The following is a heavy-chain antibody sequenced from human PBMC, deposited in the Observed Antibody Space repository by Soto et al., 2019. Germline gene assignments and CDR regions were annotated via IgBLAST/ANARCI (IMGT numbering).Heavy chain of an antibody. Sequence: GGSLRLSCTASEFTFSGYAMSWVRQAPGKGLEWVSGISGSGGSTKDADSVKGRFTISRDNSKNTLYLQMNSLRAEDTAVYYCAKATYYDFWSGSGPFDNCGQGTLVTV. D-gene: IGHD3-3*01. CDR1: EFTFSGYA. CDR3: AKATYYDFWSGSGPFDN. V-gene: IGHV3-23*01. J-gene: IGHJ4*02. CDR2: ISGSGGST.